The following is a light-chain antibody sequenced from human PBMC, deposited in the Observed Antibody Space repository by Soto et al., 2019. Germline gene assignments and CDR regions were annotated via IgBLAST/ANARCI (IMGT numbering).Light chain of an antibody. CDR2: DDS. CDR3: QVWDSSSDLYV. V-gene: IGLV3-21*02. J-gene: IGLJ1*01. CDR1: NIGSKS. Sequence: APPQSDKITCGGKNIGSKSVHWYQKKPGQAPVLVIYDDSDRPSGIPERFSGSNSGNTATLTISRVEAGDEADYYCQVWDSSSDLYVFGTGTKVTVL.